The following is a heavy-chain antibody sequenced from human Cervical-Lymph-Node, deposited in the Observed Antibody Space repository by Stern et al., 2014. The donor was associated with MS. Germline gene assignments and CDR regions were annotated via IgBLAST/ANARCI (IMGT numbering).Heavy chain of an antibody. V-gene: IGHV3-33*01. CDR2: IWYDGSNP. CDR3: ASAYSSSHYYFDY. D-gene: IGHD6-13*01. J-gene: IGHJ4*02. Sequence: VQLEESEGGVVQPGRSLRLSCAASRFSFSRYAMHWVRQAPGKGLEWVALIWYDGSNPYYADSVTGRFTISRDNFKNTLYLQMNSLRAEDTAVYYCASAYSSSHYYFDYWGQGTLVTVSS. CDR1: RFSFSRYA.